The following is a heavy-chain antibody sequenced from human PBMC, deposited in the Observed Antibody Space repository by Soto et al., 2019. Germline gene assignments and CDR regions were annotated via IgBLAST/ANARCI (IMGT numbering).Heavy chain of an antibody. CDR1: GFTFSNAW. CDR2: IMSTSDGATT. D-gene: IGHD3-22*01. CDR3: AKEVDDYYDSSHNLDS. V-gene: IGHV3-15*02. J-gene: IGHJ4*02. Sequence: EVQLVESGGALVKPGGSLRLSCAASGFTFSNAWMSWVRQAPGKGLEWVGRIMSTSDGATTDYAAPVKGRFTISRDDSKNTLYLQMNSLRAEDTAVYYCAKEVDDYYDSSHNLDSWGQGTLVTVSS.